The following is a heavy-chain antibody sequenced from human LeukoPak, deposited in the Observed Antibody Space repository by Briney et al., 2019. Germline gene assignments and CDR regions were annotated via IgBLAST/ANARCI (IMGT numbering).Heavy chain of an antibody. D-gene: IGHD3-10*01. V-gene: IGHV1-18*01. Sequence: ASVKVSCKASGYTFTTYAISWVRQAPGQGLEWMGWISTYNGNTNYAQKFQGRVTLTTDTSTSTAYMELRSLRSDDTAVYYCARSGKLGGPSAGDYWGQGALVTVSS. CDR1: GYTFTTYA. CDR3: ARSGKLGGPSAGDY. J-gene: IGHJ4*02. CDR2: ISTYNGNT.